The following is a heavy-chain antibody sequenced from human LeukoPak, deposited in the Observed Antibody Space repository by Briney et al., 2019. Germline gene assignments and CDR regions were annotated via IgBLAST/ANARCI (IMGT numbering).Heavy chain of an antibody. Sequence: ASVKVSYKASGYTFTGYYMHWVRQAPGQGLEWMGWINPNSGGTNYAQKFQGRITITRDTSISTAYMELSRLRSDDTAVYYCARVGYSSSWYDPYYFDYWGQGTLVTVSS. V-gene: IGHV1-2*02. CDR2: INPNSGGT. D-gene: IGHD6-13*01. CDR1: GYTFTGYY. CDR3: ARVGYSSSWYDPYYFDY. J-gene: IGHJ4*02.